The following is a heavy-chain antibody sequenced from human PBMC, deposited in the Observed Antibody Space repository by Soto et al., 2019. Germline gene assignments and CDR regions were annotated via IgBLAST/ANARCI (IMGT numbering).Heavy chain of an antibody. Sequence: LGTLFLTCAVYGGSLLGYHWGGIRQRPGKGLEWIGEINHSGSTNYNPSLKNRVTISVDTSKNQFSLTLSSVTAADTAVYYCASLRYYYDSSGYYGYWGQGTLVTVSS. D-gene: IGHD3-22*01. CDR1: GGSLLGYH. V-gene: IGHV4-34*01. CDR3: ASLRYYYDSSGYYGY. J-gene: IGHJ4*02. CDR2: INHSGST.